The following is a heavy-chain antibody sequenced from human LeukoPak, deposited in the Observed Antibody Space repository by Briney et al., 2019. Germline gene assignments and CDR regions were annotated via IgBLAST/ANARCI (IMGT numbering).Heavy chain of an antibody. CDR3: ARDGTAMSLPFDY. CDR2: INHSGST. J-gene: IGHJ4*02. V-gene: IGHV4-34*01. CDR1: GGSFSGYY. Sequence: SETLSLTCAVYGGSFSGYYWSWIRQPPGKGLEWIGEINHSGSTNYNPSLKSRVTISVDTSKNQFSLKLSSVTAADTAVYYCARDGTAMSLPFDYWGQGTLVTVSS. D-gene: IGHD5-18*01.